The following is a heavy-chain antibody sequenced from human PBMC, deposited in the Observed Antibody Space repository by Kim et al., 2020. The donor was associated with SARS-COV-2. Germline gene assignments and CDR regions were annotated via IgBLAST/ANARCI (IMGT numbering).Heavy chain of an antibody. CDR3: ARDRNWFDP. CDR2: WYN. V-gene: IGHV6-1*01. Sequence: WYNDYAVSVKSRITINPDTSKKQVSLQLNAVTPEDTAVYYCARDRNWFDPWGQGTLVTVSS. J-gene: IGHJ5*02.